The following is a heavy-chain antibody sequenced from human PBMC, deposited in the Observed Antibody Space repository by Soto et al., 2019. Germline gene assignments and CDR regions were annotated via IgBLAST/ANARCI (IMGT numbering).Heavy chain of an antibody. Sequence: SETLSLTCTVSGGSFSSYYWNWIRQPPGKGLEWIGYISDSGVTNYDPSLKSRVTISVDMSKNQFSLRLNSVTAADTAVYYCARHHDSWGQGTVVTVSS. CDR2: ISDSGVT. J-gene: IGHJ4*02. V-gene: IGHV4-59*08. CDR3: ARHHDS. CDR1: GGSFSSYY.